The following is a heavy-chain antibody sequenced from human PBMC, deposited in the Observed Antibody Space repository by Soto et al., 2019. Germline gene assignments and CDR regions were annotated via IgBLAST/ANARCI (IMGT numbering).Heavy chain of an antibody. J-gene: IGHJ4*02. V-gene: IGHV3-23*01. D-gene: IGHD3-22*01. CDR3: AKVFYYYDSSGYYYFDY. CDR2: ISGSGSTI. CDR1: GFTFSSYA. Sequence: VRLSCAASGFTFSSYAVSWVRQAPGKGPEWISSISGSGSTIYYADSVKGRFTISRDNSKNTLYLQMSSLRAEDTAVYYCAKVFYYYDSSGYYYFDYWGQGTQVTVSS.